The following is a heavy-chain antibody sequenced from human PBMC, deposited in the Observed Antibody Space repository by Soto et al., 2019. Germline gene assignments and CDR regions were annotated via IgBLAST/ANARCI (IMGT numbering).Heavy chain of an antibody. CDR3: VKDRGLLFFGESGPWFDP. J-gene: IGHJ5*02. D-gene: IGHD3-10*01. CDR1: GFTFSSYA. V-gene: IGHV3-23*01. CDR2: ISSSGGGRA. Sequence: EVQLLESGGGLAQPGGSLRLSCAVSGFTFSSYAMSWVRQAPGKGLEWVSSISSSGGGRAYYADSVKGRFTISRDNSKNTLYLQMNSLRAEDTAVYYCVKDRGLLFFGESGPWFDPWGQGTLVTISS.